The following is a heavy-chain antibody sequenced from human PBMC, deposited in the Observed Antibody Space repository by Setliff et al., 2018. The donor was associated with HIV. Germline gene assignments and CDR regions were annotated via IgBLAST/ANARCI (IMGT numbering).Heavy chain of an antibody. D-gene: IGHD3-3*01. J-gene: IGHJ6*04. CDR2: IYTSGST. V-gene: IGHV4-61*09. CDR1: GGSLRRGTYY. Sequence: SETLSLTFTVSGGSLRRGTYYWSWIRQPTGKGLEWIGHIYTSGSTNYIPSFKSRVTLSVDTSQNQFSLKFTSVTAADTAVSDCASGRDFWSGLYVWGKGSTVTVS. CDR3: ASGRDFWSGLYV.